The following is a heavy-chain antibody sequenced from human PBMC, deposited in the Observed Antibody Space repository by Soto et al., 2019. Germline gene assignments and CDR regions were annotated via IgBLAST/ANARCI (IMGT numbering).Heavy chain of an antibody. V-gene: IGHV1-3*01. CDR1: VYTFSAYT. CDR3: ARDTETLGPRANDALDI. J-gene: IGHJ3*02. CDR2: INAGSGNT. Sequence: ASVKVSCKATVYTFSAYTMNWVRQAPGQSLGWMGWINAGSGNTKYSQNFQGRVSITRDTSASTVYMEPTGLTSEDTAVYYCARDTETLGPRANDALDIWGQGTMVTVS. D-gene: IGHD3-3*02.